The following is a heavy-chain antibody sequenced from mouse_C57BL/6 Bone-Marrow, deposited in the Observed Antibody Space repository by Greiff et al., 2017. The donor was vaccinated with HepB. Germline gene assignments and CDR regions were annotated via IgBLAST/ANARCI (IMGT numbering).Heavy chain of an antibody. CDR3: ARKGGTDGFYAMDY. J-gene: IGHJ4*01. CDR1: GFSLTSYG. CDR2: IWSGGST. V-gene: IGHV2-2*01. D-gene: IGHD4-1*01. Sequence: VQGVESGPGLVQPSQSLSITCTVSGFSLTSYGVHWVRQSPGKGLEWLGVIWSGGSTDYNAAFISRLSISKDNSKSQVFFKMNSLQADDTAIYYCARKGGTDGFYAMDYWGQGTSVTVSS.